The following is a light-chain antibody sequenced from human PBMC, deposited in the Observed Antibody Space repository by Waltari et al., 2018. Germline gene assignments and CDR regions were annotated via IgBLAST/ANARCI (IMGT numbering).Light chain of an antibody. CDR3: QQRNSYPRT. Sequence: DIQLTQSPSSLSASVGDRVTITCRASQGISSYLAWYQQKPGKAPKLLIYKASSLQSGVPSRFSGNGSGTEFTLTISSLQPEDFAVYYCQQRNSYPRTFGQGTKVEIK. CDR2: KAS. J-gene: IGKJ1*01. V-gene: IGKV1-9*01. CDR1: QGISSY.